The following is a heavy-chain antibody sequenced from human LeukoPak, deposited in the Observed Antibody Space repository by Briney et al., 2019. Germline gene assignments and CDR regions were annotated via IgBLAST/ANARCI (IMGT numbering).Heavy chain of an antibody. J-gene: IGHJ4*02. CDR1: GGSISSYY. CDR2: IYYSGST. D-gene: IGHD3-16*02. Sequence: SETLSLTCTVSGGSISSYYWSWIRQPPGKGLEWIGYIYYSGSTNYNPSLKSRVTISVDTSKNKFSLKLSSATAADTAVYYCARYVWGSYPTFEDYWGQGTLVTVSS. CDR3: ARYVWGSYPTFEDY. V-gene: IGHV4-59*01.